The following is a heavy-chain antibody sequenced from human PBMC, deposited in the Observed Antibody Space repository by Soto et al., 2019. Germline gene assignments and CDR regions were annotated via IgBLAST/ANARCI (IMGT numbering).Heavy chain of an antibody. D-gene: IGHD3-16*01. CDR2: IYSGGST. CDR3: AAYSHKGY. Sequence: EEQLVESGGDLVQPGGSVRLSCAASGFTVSNNYRSWVRQAPGKGLEWVSLIYSGGSTYYADSVKGRFTISRDSSKNTLYLQMNSLRAEDTAMYYCAAYSHKGYWGQGTLVTVSS. J-gene: IGHJ4*02. CDR1: GFTVSNNY. V-gene: IGHV3-66*01.